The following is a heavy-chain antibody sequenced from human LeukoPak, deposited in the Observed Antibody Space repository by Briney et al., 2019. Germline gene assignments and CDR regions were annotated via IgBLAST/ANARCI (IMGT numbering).Heavy chain of an antibody. CDR1: GGSISSGGYY. J-gene: IGHJ4*02. CDR2: IYYSGST. V-gene: IGHV4-31*03. Sequence: PSETLSLTCTVSGGSISSGGYYSSCIRQHPGKGLEWIGYIYYSGSTYYNPSLKSRVTISVDRSKNQFSLKLSSVTAADTAVYYCARAAAAGDFDYWGQGTLVTVSS. D-gene: IGHD6-13*01. CDR3: ARAAAAGDFDY.